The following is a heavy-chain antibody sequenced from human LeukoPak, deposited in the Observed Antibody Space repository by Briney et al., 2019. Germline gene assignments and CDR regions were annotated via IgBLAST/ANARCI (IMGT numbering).Heavy chain of an antibody. D-gene: IGHD2-15*01. CDR2: IYTSGST. CDR3: ARGYCSGGNCYPFDY. V-gene: IGHV4-4*07. J-gene: IGHJ4*02. Sequence: PSETLSLTCTVSGGSISSYYWSWIRQPAGKGLEWIGRIYTSGSTNYNPSLKSRVTMSVDTSKNQFSLKLSSVTAADTAVYYCARGYCSGGNCYPFDYWGQGTLVTVSS. CDR1: GGSISSYY.